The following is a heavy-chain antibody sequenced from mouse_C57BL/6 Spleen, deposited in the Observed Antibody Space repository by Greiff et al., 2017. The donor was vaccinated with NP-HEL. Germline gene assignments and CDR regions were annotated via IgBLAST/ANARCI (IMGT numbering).Heavy chain of an antibody. CDR1: GYSFTGYY. CDR2: INPSTGGT. V-gene: IGHV1-42*01. Sequence: VQLKESGPELVKPGASVKISCKASGYSFTGYYMNWVKQSPEKSLEWIGEINPSTGGTTYNQKFKAKATLTVDKSSSTAYMQLKSLTSEDSAVYYCARSPYWGQGTTLTVSS. J-gene: IGHJ2*01. CDR3: ARSPY.